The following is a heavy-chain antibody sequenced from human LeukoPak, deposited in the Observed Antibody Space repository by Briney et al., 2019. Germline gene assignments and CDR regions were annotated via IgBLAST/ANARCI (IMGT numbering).Heavy chain of an antibody. V-gene: IGHV3-21*01. Sequence: GGSLRLSCAASGFTFSSYSMNWVRQAPGKGLEWVSSISSSSSYIYYADSVKGRFTISRDNAKNSLYLQMNSLRAEDTAVYYCAGSWTAMLDYWGQGTLVTVSS. CDR3: AGSWTAMLDY. CDR1: GFTFSSYS. D-gene: IGHD2-2*01. CDR2: ISSSSSYI. J-gene: IGHJ4*02.